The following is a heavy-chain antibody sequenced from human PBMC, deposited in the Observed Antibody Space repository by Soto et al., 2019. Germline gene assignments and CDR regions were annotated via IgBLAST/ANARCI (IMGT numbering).Heavy chain of an antibody. CDR1: GGSLTSGSYY. D-gene: IGHD4-17*01. V-gene: IGHV4-61*01. CDR2: IYYSGST. Sequence: QMQLQESGPGLVKPSETLSLTCTVSGGSLTSGSYYWSWIRQPTGKGLEWIGNIYYSGSTNYNPSIKSRVTISVDTSKNQFSLKLSSVTAADTAVYYCARVATVTKWEDQWGQGNLVTVSS. CDR3: ARVATVTKWEDQ. J-gene: IGHJ4*02.